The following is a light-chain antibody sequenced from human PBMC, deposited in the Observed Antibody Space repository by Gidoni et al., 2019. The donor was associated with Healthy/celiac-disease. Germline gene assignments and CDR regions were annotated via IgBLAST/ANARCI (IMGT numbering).Light chain of an antibody. Sequence: EIVITQSPATLSVSPGERATLSCRASQSVSSNLDWYQHKPGQAPRLLIYGASTRATAIPARFSGSGSGTEFTLTISSLQSEDFAVYYCQQYNNWPRTFXXXTKVEIK. V-gene: IGKV3-15*01. CDR2: GAS. CDR1: QSVSSN. J-gene: IGKJ1*01. CDR3: QQYNNWPRT.